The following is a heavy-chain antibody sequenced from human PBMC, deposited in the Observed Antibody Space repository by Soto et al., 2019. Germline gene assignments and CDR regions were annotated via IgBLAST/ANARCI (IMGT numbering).Heavy chain of an antibody. Sequence: GESLKISCKGSGYSFTSYWIGWVRQMPGKGLEWMGIIYPGDSDTRYSPSFQGQVTISADKSISTAYLQWSSLKASDTAMYYCARVDSPGLVADYDAFDIWGQGTMVTVSS. J-gene: IGHJ3*02. CDR2: IYPGDSDT. D-gene: IGHD6-19*01. V-gene: IGHV5-51*01. CDR1: GYSFTSYW. CDR3: ARVDSPGLVADYDAFDI.